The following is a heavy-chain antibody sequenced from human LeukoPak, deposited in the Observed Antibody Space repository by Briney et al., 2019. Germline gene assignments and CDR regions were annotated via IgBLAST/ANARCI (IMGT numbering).Heavy chain of an antibody. CDR3: AREFGY. CDR1: GGSISSYY. J-gene: IGHJ4*02. Sequence: SETLSLTCTVSGGSISSYYWSWIRQPPGKGLEWIGYIYYGGSTNYNPPLKSRVTISVDTSKNQFSLKLSSVTAADTAVYYCAREFGYWGQGTLVTVSS. V-gene: IGHV4-59*01. CDR2: IYYGGST.